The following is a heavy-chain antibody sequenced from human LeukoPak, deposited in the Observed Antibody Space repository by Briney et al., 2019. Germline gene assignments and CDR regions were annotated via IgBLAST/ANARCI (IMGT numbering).Heavy chain of an antibody. CDR3: ARDLANYYGSGSYSKGYNWFDP. D-gene: IGHD3-10*01. J-gene: IGHJ5*02. CDR1: GHTLTELF. V-gene: IGHV1-46*01. CDR2: INPSGGST. Sequence: ASVKVSCKVSGHTLTELFMHWVRQAPGQGLEWMGIINPSGGSTSYAQKFQGRVTMTRDTSTSTVYMELSSLRSEDTAVYYCARDLANYYGSGSYSKGYNWFDPWGQGTLVTVSS.